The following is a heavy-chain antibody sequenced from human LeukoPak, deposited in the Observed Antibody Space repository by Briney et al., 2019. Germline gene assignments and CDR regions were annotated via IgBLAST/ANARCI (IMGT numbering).Heavy chain of an antibody. CDR3: ARVPSSGWLFDY. CDR2: INSDGSST. Sequence: GGSLRLSCAASGFTFSSYWMHWVRQAPGKGLVWVSRINSDGSSTSYVDSVKGRFTISRDNAKNTLYLQMNSLRAEDTAVYYCARVPSSGWLFDYWGQGTLVTVSS. V-gene: IGHV3-74*01. CDR1: GFTFSSYW. D-gene: IGHD6-19*01. J-gene: IGHJ4*02.